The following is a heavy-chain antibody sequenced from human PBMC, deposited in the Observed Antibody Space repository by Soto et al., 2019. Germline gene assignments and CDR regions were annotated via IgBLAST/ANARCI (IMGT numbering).Heavy chain of an antibody. Sequence: SETLSLTCSVSGCSISGSYWSLIRQSPGKGLEWLGYVYYTGSTNYSPSLRSRVSISVDTSKNEFSLRLSSVTAADTAVYFCARSVAVPGAHIDYWGQGTQVTVSS. CDR2: VYYTGST. D-gene: IGHD6-19*01. CDR3: ARSVAVPGAHIDY. CDR1: GCSISGSY. V-gene: IGHV4-59*01. J-gene: IGHJ4*02.